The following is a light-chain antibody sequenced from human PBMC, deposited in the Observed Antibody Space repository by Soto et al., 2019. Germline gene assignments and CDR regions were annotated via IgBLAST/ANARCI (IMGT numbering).Light chain of an antibody. CDR1: SSDVGGYNY. Sequence: QSALTQPASVSGSPGQSITISCTGTSSDVGGYNYVSWYRQHPGKAPKLMIYDDSNRPSGVSNRFSASKSGNTASLTISWLQDEDEGDYYCSSYSSSSSVVFGGGTKLTVL. V-gene: IGLV2-14*03. J-gene: IGLJ2*01. CDR3: SSYSSSSSVV. CDR2: DDS.